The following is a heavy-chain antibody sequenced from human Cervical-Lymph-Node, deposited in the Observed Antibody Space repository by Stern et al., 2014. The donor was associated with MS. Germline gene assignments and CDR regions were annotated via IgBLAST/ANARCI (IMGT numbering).Heavy chain of an antibody. J-gene: IGHJ5*02. CDR2: IYYSGST. D-gene: IGHD2-2*01. V-gene: IGHV4-31*03. CDR1: GGSLSSGGYY. CDR3: AREYCSSTSCYQWFDP. Sequence: QVQLQESGPGLVKPSQTLSLTCTVSGGSLSSGGYYWSWIRQHPGKGLEWIGFIYYSGSTYYNTSLKSRVTISVDTSKNQFSLKLSAVTAADTAVYYCAREYCSSTSCYQWFDPWGQGTLVTVSS.